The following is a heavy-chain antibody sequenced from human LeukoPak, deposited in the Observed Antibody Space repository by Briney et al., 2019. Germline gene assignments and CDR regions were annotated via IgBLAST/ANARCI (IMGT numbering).Heavy chain of an antibody. CDR3: TTDENDYGDYTFDY. D-gene: IGHD4-17*01. CDR2: INSDGSST. J-gene: IGHJ4*02. CDR1: GFTFSNYW. V-gene: IGHV3-74*01. Sequence: GGSLRLSCAASGFTFSNYWMHWVRHAPGKGLVWVSLINSDGSSTNYADSVQGRFTISRDNTKKTLYLQMNSLKTEDTAVYYCTTDENDYGDYTFDYWGQGTLVTVSS.